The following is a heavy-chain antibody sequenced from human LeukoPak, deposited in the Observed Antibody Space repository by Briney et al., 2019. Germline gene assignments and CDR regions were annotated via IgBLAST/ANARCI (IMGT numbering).Heavy chain of an antibody. V-gene: IGHV4-34*01. D-gene: IGHD3-10*01. Sequence: SETLSLTCAVYGGSFSGYYWSWIRQPPGKGLEWIGEINHSGSTNYNPSLKSRVTISVDTSKNQFSLKLSSVTAADTAVYYCARSPYYYGSGSYGDYWGQGTLVTVSS. CDR3: ARSPYYYGSGSYGDY. CDR1: GGSFSGYY. J-gene: IGHJ4*02. CDR2: INHSGST.